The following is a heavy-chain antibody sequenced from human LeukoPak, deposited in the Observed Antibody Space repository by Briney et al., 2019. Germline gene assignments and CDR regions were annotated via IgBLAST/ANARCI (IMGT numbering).Heavy chain of an antibody. D-gene: IGHD2-15*01. Sequence: GGSLRLSCAASGFTFSSYAMSWVRQAPGKGLEWVGRIKSKSDGGTIDYAAPVKGRFTISRDDSKNTLYLQMNSLKTEDTAVYYCTTALPVAARGYWGQGTLVTVSS. CDR1: GFTFSSYA. CDR3: TTALPVAARGY. CDR2: IKSKSDGGTI. J-gene: IGHJ4*02. V-gene: IGHV3-15*01.